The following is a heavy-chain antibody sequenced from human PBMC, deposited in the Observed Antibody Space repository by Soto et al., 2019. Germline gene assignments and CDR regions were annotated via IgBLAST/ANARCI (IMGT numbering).Heavy chain of an antibody. J-gene: IGHJ5*02. CDR3: ARAFTMTHQPNWFHP. CDR2: IYDTGST. V-gene: IGHV4-39*01. Sequence: QLQLQESGPGLVKPSETLSLTCTVSGGSISSDNYYWGWIRQPPGKGLEWIGSIYDTGSTYYHPSLRSRVTISVDTSKYQFSLRLTSVTAADTAVYSCARAFTMTHQPNWFHPWGQGAMVIVSS. CDR1: GGSISSDNYY. D-gene: IGHD4-17*01.